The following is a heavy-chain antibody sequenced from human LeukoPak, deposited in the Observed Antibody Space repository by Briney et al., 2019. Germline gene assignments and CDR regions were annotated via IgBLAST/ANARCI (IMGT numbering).Heavy chain of an antibody. CDR3: ARGVGSGYTDY. D-gene: IGHD3-22*01. J-gene: IGHJ4*02. V-gene: IGHV4-59*01. Sequence: SETLSLTCTVSGGSISSYYWSWIRQTPGKGLEWIGYIYYSGSTNFNPSLKSRVTISVDTSKNQFSLKLISVTAADTAVYYCARGVGSGYTDYWGQGALVTVSS. CDR2: IYYSGST. CDR1: GGSISSYY.